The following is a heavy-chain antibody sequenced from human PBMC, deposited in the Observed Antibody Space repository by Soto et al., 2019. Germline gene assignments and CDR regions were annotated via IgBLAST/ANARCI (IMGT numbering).Heavy chain of an antibody. Sequence: QVQLQESGPGLVKPSETLSLTCTVSGGSISSYYWSWIRQPPGKGLEWIGYIYNSGRTNYNPSLKSRFTISVDTSKNQVSLKLSSVTAADTAVYYCARRYGYSFDYWGQGTLVTVSS. V-gene: IGHV4-59*08. CDR3: ARRYGYSFDY. D-gene: IGHD1-1*01. CDR1: GGSISSYY. J-gene: IGHJ4*02. CDR2: IYNSGRT.